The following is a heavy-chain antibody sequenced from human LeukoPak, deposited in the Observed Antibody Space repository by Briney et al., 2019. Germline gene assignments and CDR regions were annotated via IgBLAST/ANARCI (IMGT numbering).Heavy chain of an antibody. CDR3: TRLSTVEGFDY. CDR1: GYSISSGYY. Sequence: SETLSLTCTVSGYSISSGYYWGWIRQPPGKGLEWIGSIYYSRSTYYNPSLKSRVTISVDTSKNQFSLKLSSVTAADTAVYYCTRLSTVEGFDYWGQGTLVTVSS. D-gene: IGHD4-23*01. CDR2: IYYSRST. J-gene: IGHJ4*02. V-gene: IGHV4-38-2*02.